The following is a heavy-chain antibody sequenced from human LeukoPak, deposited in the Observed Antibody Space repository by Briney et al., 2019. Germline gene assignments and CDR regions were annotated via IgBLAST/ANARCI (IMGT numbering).Heavy chain of an antibody. CDR3: AAIVGATTPPFDY. J-gene: IGHJ4*02. V-gene: IGHV3-30*04. Sequence: GGSLRLSCAASGFTFSSYAVHWVRQAPGKGLEWVAVISYDGSTKYYADSVKGRFTISRDNSKNTLYLQMNSLRAEDTAVYYCAAIVGATTPPFDYWGQGTLVTVSS. CDR2: ISYDGSTK. D-gene: IGHD1-26*01. CDR1: GFTFSSYA.